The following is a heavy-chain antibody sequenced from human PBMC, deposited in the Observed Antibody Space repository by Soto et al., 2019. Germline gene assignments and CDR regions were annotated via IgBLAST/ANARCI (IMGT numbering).Heavy chain of an antibody. V-gene: IGHV3-74*01. J-gene: IGHJ3*01. CDR3: ARAQLLPDAAFDA. CDR1: GFTFSNFW. D-gene: IGHD2-2*01. Sequence: QLVESGGGLVQPGGSLRLSCAASGFTFSNFWMHWVRQAPGKGPVWVSRINGDGSSTSHADSVKGRFTISRDNAENTLCLQMSGLRAEDTAVYYCARAQLLPDAAFDAWGRGTVVTVSS. CDR2: INGDGSST.